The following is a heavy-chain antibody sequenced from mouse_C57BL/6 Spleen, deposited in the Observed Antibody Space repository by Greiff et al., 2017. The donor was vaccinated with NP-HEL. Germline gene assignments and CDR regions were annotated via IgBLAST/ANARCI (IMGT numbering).Heavy chain of an antibody. CDR3: ARSGITTGDYAMDY. CDR1: GYTFTSYW. Sequence: QVQLQQPGAELVRPGSSVKLSCKASGYTFTSYWMDWVKQRPGQGLEWIGNIYPSDSETHYNQKFKDKATLTVDKSSSTAYMQLSSLTSEDSAVYYCARSGITTGDYAMDYWGQGTSVTVSS. D-gene: IGHD1-1*01. J-gene: IGHJ4*01. CDR2: IYPSDSET. V-gene: IGHV1-61*01.